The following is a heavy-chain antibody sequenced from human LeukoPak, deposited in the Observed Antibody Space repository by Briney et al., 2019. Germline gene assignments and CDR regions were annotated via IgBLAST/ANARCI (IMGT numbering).Heavy chain of an antibody. V-gene: IGHV3-30*18. CDR1: GFTFSIYG. Sequence: GGSLRLSCAASGFTFSIYGMHWVRHAPGKGLEWVAVVSHDGNNKYYADSVKGRFTISRDNSKNTLYLQMNSLRAEDTAVYYCAKDLGASGSYDIDYWGQGTLVTVSS. CDR3: AKDLGASGSYDIDY. D-gene: IGHD3-10*01. CDR2: VSHDGNNK. J-gene: IGHJ4*02.